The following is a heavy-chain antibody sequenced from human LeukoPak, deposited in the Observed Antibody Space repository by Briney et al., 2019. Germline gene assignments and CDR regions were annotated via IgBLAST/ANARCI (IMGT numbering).Heavy chain of an antibody. Sequence: GGSLRLSCTASGFTFGDYAMSWVRQAPGKGLEWVGFIRSKAYGGTTEYAASVKGRFTISRDDSKSIAYLQMNSLRAEDTAVYYCAKASGVVVPAARPHAFDIWGQGTMVTVSS. CDR2: IRSKAYGGTT. CDR1: GFTFGDYA. D-gene: IGHD2-2*02. V-gene: IGHV3-49*04. CDR3: AKASGVVVPAARPHAFDI. J-gene: IGHJ3*02.